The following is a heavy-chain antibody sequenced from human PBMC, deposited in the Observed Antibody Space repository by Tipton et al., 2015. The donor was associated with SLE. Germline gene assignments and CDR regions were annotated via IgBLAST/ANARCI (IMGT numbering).Heavy chain of an antibody. V-gene: IGHV4-34*01. CDR2: TSHCGRS. CDR1: GGSLSDYF. CDR3: ASGKLSYGGGDN. D-gene: IGHD4-23*01. J-gene: IGHJ4*02. Sequence: TLSLTCAVYGGSLSDYFWTWIRQPPGKGLEWIGQTSHCGRSIYNPSLRSRVTISVDTSKMQFSLRLNSVTAADTAVYYCASGKLSYGGGDNWGQGTLVTVSS.